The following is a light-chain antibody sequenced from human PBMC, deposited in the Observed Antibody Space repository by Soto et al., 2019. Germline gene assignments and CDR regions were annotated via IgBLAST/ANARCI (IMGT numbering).Light chain of an antibody. CDR3: LQYNSSPT. CDR1: QSISSW. Sequence: DIQMTQSPSTLSASVGDRVTITCRASQSISSWLAWYQQKPGKAPKLLIYDASSLESGVPSRFSGSGSGTEFTLTINSLQPDDFATYYCLQYNSSPTFGQGTKVEIK. J-gene: IGKJ1*01. CDR2: DAS. V-gene: IGKV1-5*01.